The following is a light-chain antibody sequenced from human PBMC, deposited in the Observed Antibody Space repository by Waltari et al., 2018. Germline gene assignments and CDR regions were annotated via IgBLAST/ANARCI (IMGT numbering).Light chain of an antibody. Sequence: QLVLTQSPSASASLGASVKLTCPLSSGHSSNIIAWHQHQPEKGPRYLMKVNSDGSHGKGDVIPYRFADSSSGAERYRTISGRQSKDEADYYCQTGGHGTWVFGGGTKLTVL. CDR2: VNSDGSH. J-gene: IGLJ3*02. V-gene: IGLV4-69*01. CDR1: SGHSSNI. CDR3: QTGGHGTWV.